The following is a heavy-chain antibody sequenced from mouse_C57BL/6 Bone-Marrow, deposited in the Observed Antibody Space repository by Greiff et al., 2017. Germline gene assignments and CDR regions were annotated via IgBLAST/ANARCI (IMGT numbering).Heavy chain of an antibody. D-gene: IGHD2-4*01. J-gene: IGHJ2*01. CDR1: GYTFTDYY. CDR2: INPNNGGT. V-gene: IGHV1-26*01. CDR3: ARGDYYDYDYFDY. Sequence: EVQLQQSGPELVKPGASVKISCKASGYTFTDYYMNWVKQSHGKSLEWIGDINPNNGGTSYNQKFTGKATLTVDKSSSTAYMELRSLTSEDSAVYYCARGDYYDYDYFDYWGQGTTLTVSS.